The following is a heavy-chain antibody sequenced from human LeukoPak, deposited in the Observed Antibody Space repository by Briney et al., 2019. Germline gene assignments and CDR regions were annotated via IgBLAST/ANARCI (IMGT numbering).Heavy chain of an antibody. CDR3: ARGGDYSFDY. CDR1: GGSISSFY. D-gene: IGHD2-21*01. CDR2: IYYTGST. Sequence: PSETLSLTCTVSGGSISSFYWSWVRQPPGKGLEWIASIYYTGSTNYNPSLKSRVTISLDTSKNQFSLKLSSVTAADTAVYYCARGGDYSFDYWGQGTLVTVSS. J-gene: IGHJ4*02. V-gene: IGHV4-59*01.